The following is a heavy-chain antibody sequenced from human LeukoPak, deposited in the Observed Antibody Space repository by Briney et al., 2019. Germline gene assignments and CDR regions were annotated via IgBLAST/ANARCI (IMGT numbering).Heavy chain of an antibody. D-gene: IGHD6-13*01. V-gene: IGHV1-69*13. CDR3: ARTVAAANNDY. CDR1: GGTFSSYA. J-gene: IGHJ4*02. Sequence: GASVKVSCKASGGTFSSYAISWVRQAPGQGLEWMGGIIPIFGTANYTQKFQGRVTITADESTSTAYMELSSLRSDDTAVYYCARTVAAANNDYWGQGTLVTVSS. CDR2: IIPIFGTA.